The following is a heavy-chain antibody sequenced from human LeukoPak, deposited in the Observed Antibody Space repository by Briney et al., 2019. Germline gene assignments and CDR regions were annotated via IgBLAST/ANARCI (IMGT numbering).Heavy chain of an antibody. CDR2: IYTSGST. Sequence: SETLSLTCTVSGGSISSGSYYWSWIRQPAGKGLEWIGRIYTSGSTNYNPSLKSRVTIPVDTSKNQFSLKLSSVTAADTAVYYCARDGIDGYFDYWGQGTLVSVSS. J-gene: IGHJ4*02. CDR1: GGSISSGSYY. D-gene: IGHD1-14*01. V-gene: IGHV4-61*02. CDR3: ARDGIDGYFDY.